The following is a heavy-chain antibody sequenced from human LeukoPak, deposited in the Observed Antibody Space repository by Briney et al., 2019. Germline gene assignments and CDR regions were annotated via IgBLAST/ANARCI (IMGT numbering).Heavy chain of an antibody. V-gene: IGHV1-2*02. J-gene: IGHJ4*02. CDR2: INPNSGGT. D-gene: IGHD4-23*01. CDR3: ARETDYGGNSEHYFDY. CDR1: GYTFTSYY. Sequence: PSASVKVSCKASGYTFTSYYMHWVRQAPGQGLEWMGWINPNSGGTNYAQKFQGRVTMTRDTSISTAYMELSRLRSDDTAVYYCARETDYGGNSEHYFDYWGQGTLVTVSS.